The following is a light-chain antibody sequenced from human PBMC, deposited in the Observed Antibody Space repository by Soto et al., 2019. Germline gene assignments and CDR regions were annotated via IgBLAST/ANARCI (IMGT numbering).Light chain of an antibody. CDR1: QSVSSN. CDR2: GAS. CDR3: QQFANSPPT. Sequence: EVVMTQSPATLSVSPGERATLSCRASQSVSSNLAWYQQKPGQAPRLLIYGASTRATGIPARFSGSGSGTAFTLTISRLEPEDFAVYSCQQFANSPPTFGQGTKVEI. V-gene: IGKV3-15*01. J-gene: IGKJ1*01.